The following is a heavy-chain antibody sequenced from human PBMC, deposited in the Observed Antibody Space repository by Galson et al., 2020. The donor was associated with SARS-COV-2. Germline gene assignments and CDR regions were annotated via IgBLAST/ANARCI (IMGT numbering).Heavy chain of an antibody. D-gene: IGHD3-3*02. V-gene: IGHV4-4*02. CDR2: IYHTGTT. CDR1: GDSISSSNW. Sequence: SETLSLTCAVSGDSISSSNWWSWVRQPPGKGLEWIGEIYHTGTTNYNQSLKSRVTISIDKSKNQFSLKLSSVTAADTALYYCARLTPHFWSGYTDDYWGQGILVTVSS. CDR3: ARLTPHFWSGYTDDY. J-gene: IGHJ4*02.